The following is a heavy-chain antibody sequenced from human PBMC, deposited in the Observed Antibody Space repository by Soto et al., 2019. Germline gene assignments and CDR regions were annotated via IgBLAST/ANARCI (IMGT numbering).Heavy chain of an antibody. D-gene: IGHD4-17*01. Sequence: QVQLVESGGGVVQPGRSLRLSCAASGFTFSSYGMHWVRQAPGKGLEWVAVISYDGSNKYYADSVKGRFTISRDNSKNTLYLQMNSLRAEDTAVYYCAKVDYGGAYQLGMDVWGQGTTVTVSS. J-gene: IGHJ6*02. CDR1: GFTFSSYG. CDR2: ISYDGSNK. V-gene: IGHV3-30*18. CDR3: AKVDYGGAYQLGMDV.